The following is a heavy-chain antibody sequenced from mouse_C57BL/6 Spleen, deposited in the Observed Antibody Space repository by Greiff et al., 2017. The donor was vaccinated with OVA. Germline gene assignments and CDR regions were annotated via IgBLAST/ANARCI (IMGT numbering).Heavy chain of an antibody. V-gene: IGHV1-61*01. D-gene: IGHD1-1*01. Sequence: VQLQQPGAELVRPGSSVKLSCKASGYTFTSYWMDWVKQRPGQGLEWIGNIYPSDSDTHYNQKFKDKATLTVDKSSSTAYMQLSSLTSEDSAVYDGASGYDYGSSYFDYWGQGTTLTVSS. CDR1: GYTFTSYW. CDR3: ASGYDYGSSYFDY. CDR2: IYPSDSDT. J-gene: IGHJ2*01.